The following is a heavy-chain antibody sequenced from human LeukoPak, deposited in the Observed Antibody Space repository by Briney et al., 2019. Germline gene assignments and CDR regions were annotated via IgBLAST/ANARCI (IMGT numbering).Heavy chain of an antibody. CDR1: GYTFTSND. D-gene: IGHD6-13*01. Sequence: ASVKVSCKASGYTFTSNDINWVRQATGQGLEWMGWMNPNSGNTGYAQKFQGRVAMTRNTSISTAYMELSSLRSEDTAVYYCARGTVCGSGGKCSGSWYYDYWGQGTLVTVSS. J-gene: IGHJ4*02. V-gene: IGHV1-8*01. CDR2: MNPNSGNT. CDR3: ARGTVCGSGGKCSGSWYYDY.